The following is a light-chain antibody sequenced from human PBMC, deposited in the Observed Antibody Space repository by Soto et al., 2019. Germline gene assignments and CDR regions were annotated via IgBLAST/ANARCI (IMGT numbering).Light chain of an antibody. CDR3: CSYAGSYTLGV. Sequence: QSALTQPRSVSGSPGQSVTISCTGTSSDVGGYNYVSWYQQHPGKAPKLMMYDVSKRPSGVPDRFSGSKSGNTASRTISGLQAEDEADYSCCSYAGSYTLGVFGTGTQLTVL. V-gene: IGLV2-11*01. CDR1: SSDVGGYNY. J-gene: IGLJ1*01. CDR2: DVS.